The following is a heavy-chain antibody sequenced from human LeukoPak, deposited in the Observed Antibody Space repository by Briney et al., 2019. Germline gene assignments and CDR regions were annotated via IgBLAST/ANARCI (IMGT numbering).Heavy chain of an antibody. CDR2: ISSSSNSI. J-gene: IGHJ3*02. CDR3: ASPTYYYGSGRYDGAFDI. V-gene: IGHV3-48*01. Sequence: GGSLRLSCAASGFTFSSYGMSWVRQAPGKGLEWVSYISSSSNSIYYADSVKGRFTISRDNAKNSLYLQMNSLRAEDTAVYYCASPTYYYGSGRYDGAFDIWGQGTQVTVS. CDR1: GFTFSSYG. D-gene: IGHD3-10*01.